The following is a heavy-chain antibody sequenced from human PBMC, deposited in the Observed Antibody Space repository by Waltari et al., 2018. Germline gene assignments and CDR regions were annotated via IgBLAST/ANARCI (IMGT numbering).Heavy chain of an antibody. D-gene: IGHD5-18*01. CDR2: ISASGGNT. J-gene: IGHJ4*02. CDR1: GFTFSSYA. CDR3: AKGDTGRSAPSDY. V-gene: IGHV3-23*01. Sequence: EVQLLESGGGLAQPGGSLRLSCAASGFTFSSYAMSWVRQAPGKGLECVSSISASGGNTYYADSVKGRFTISRDNMKNTINLQMNSLRAEDTAVYFCAKGDTGRSAPSDYWGQGTLVTVSS.